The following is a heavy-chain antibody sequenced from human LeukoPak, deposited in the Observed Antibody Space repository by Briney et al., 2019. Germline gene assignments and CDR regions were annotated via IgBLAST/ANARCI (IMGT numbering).Heavy chain of an antibody. CDR3: ARDRYRGAVAGPLDY. Sequence: ASVKVSCKASGYTFTGYYMHWVRQAPGQGLEWMGWINPNSGGTNYAQKFQGRVTMTRDTSISTAYMELSRLRSDDTAVYYCARDRYRGAVAGPLDYWGQGTLVTVSS. D-gene: IGHD6-19*01. V-gene: IGHV1-2*02. CDR2: INPNSGGT. CDR1: GYTFTGYY. J-gene: IGHJ4*02.